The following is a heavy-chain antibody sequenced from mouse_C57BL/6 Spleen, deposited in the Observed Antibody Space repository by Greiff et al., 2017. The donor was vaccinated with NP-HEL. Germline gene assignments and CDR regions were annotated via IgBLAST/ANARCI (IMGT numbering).Heavy chain of an antibody. CDR1: GFTFSDYG. V-gene: IGHV5-17*01. J-gene: IGHJ1*03. CDR3: ARNCNYRYFDV. Sequence: DVKLVESGGGLVKPGGSLKLSCAASGFTFSDYGMHWVRQAPEKGLEWVAYIGSGSSTIYYADTVKGRCTISRDNAKNTLFLQMTSLRSEDTARYYCARNCNYRYFDVWGTGTTVTVAS. CDR2: IGSGSSTI.